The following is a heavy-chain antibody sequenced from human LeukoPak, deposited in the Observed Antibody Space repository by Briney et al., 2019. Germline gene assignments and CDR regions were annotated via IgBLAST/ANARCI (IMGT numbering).Heavy chain of an antibody. CDR2: ISSSSSVI. D-gene: IGHD5-18*01. V-gene: IGHV3-48*01. CDR1: GFSLSSHS. Sequence: VQPGGSLRLSRAASGFSLSSHSMNWVRQAPGKGLEWVSYISSSSSVIFYPDSMKGRFTISRDNAKNSLYLQMNSLTADDTAVYYCARDRRGDSYGPLDSWGQGTLVTVSS. J-gene: IGHJ4*02. CDR3: ARDRRGDSYGPLDS.